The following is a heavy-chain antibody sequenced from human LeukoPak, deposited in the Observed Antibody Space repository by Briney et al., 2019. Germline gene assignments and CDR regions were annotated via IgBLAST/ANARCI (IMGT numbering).Heavy chain of an antibody. Sequence: PGGSLRLSCAASGFTFSSYAMHWVRQAPGKGLEWVAVISYDGSNKYYADSVKGRFTISRDNSKNTLYLQMNSLRAEDTAVYYCARGTVAPFLDFDIWGQGTMVTVSS. CDR2: ISYDGSNK. CDR1: GFTFSSYA. J-gene: IGHJ3*02. D-gene: IGHD3-3*01. CDR3: ARGTVAPFLDFDI. V-gene: IGHV3-30*14.